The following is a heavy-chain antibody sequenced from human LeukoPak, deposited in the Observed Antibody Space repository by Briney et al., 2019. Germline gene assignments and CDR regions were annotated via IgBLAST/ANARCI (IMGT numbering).Heavy chain of an antibody. V-gene: IGHV4-34*01. D-gene: IGHD3-3*01. J-gene: IGHJ4*02. CDR1: GGSFSGYY. Sequence: SETLSLTCAVYGGSFSGYYWSWIRQPPGKGLEWIGEINHSGSTNYNPSLKSRVTISVDTSKNQFSLKLSSVTAADTAVYYCASRTFEVERLWGQGTLVTVSS. CDR2: INHSGST. CDR3: ASRTFEVERL.